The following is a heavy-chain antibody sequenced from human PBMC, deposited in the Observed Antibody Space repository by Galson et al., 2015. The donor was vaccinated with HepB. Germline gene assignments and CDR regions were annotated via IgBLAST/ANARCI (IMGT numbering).Heavy chain of an antibody. CDR1: GFNVSRNY. CDR2: LYAGGNT. D-gene: IGHD3-10*01. V-gene: IGHV3-53*04. J-gene: IGHJ4*02. CDR3: ARSSWRGGTNTD. Sequence: SLRLSCAASGFNVSRNYMTWVRQAPGKGLEWVSVLYAGGNTYYADSVKGRLTISRHNSKNNFYLQMNSLRTNDTAVYYCARSSWRGGTNTDWGQGTLVTVSS.